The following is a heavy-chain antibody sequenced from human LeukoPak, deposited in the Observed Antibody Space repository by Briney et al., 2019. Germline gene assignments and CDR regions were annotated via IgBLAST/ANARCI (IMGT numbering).Heavy chain of an antibody. CDR1: GYTFTGYY. J-gene: IGHJ4*02. V-gene: IGHV1-2*06. Sequence: ASVKASCKASGYTFTGYYMHWVRQAPGQGLEWMGRINPNSGGTNYAQKFQGRVTMTRDTSTSTVYMELSSLRSEDTAVYYCARELITGTTVSDYWGQGTLVTVSS. CDR2: INPNSGGT. D-gene: IGHD1-7*01. CDR3: ARELITGTTVSDY.